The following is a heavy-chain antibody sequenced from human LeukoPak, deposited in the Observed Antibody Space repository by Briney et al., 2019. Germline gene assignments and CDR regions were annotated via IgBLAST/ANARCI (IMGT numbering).Heavy chain of an antibody. CDR3: AAGLLWPAYGMDV. J-gene: IGHJ6*02. V-gene: IGHV1-58*02. CDR2: IVVGSGNT. D-gene: IGHD3-10*01. Sequence: ASVKVSCKASGFTFTSSAMQWVRQARGQRLEWIGWIVVGSGNTNYAQKFQERVTITRDMSTSTAYMELSSLRSEDTAVYYCAAGLLWPAYGMDVWGQGTTVTVSS. CDR1: GFTFTSSA.